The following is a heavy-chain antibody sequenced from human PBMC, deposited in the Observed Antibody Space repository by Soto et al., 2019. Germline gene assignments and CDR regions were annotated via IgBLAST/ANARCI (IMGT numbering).Heavy chain of an antibody. CDR2: IYPGDSDT. V-gene: IGHV5-51*01. J-gene: IGHJ6*02. CDR3: ARRTAAGKGYYYYYGMDV. CDR1: GYSFTTYW. D-gene: IGHD6-13*01. Sequence: EVQLVQSGAEVKEPGESLKISCKGSGYSFTTYWIAWVRQMPGKGLEWMGIIYPGDSDTRYSPSFQGQVTISADKSISTAYLQWSSLKASDTAMYYCARRTAAGKGYYYYYGMDVWGQGTTVTVSS.